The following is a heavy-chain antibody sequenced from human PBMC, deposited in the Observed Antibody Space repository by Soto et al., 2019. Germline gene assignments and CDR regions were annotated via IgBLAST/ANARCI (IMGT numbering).Heavy chain of an antibody. CDR2: ISAYNGNT. J-gene: IGHJ6*03. D-gene: IGHD6-19*01. CDR1: GYTFTSYG. CDR3: ARDQAVAGTPYYYYYMDV. Sequence: ASVKVSCKASGYTFTSYGISWVRQAPGQGLEWMGWISAYNGNTNYAQKLQGRVTMTTDTSTSTAYMELRSLRSDDTAVYYCARDQAVAGTPYYYYYMDVWGKGTTVTVSS. V-gene: IGHV1-18*01.